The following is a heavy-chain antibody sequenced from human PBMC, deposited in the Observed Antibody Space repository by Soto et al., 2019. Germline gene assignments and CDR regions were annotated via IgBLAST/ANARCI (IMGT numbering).Heavy chain of an antibody. V-gene: IGHV1-69*06. Sequence: GASVKVSCKASGGTFSSYAISWVRQAPGQGLEWVGGIIPIFGTANYAQKFQGRVTITADKSTSTAYMELSSLRSEDTAVYYCARDLLEWQSTAIFDPWGQGTLVTVSS. D-gene: IGHD3-3*01. CDR2: IIPIFGTA. J-gene: IGHJ5*02. CDR1: GGTFSSYA. CDR3: ARDLLEWQSTAIFDP.